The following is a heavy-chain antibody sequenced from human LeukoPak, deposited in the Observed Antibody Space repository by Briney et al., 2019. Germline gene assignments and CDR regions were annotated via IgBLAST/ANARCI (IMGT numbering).Heavy chain of an antibody. J-gene: IGHJ4*02. CDR3: ARGPSGYYYFED. Sequence: GGSLRLSCAASGFSFGTYGMTWVRQVPGKGLEWVSGINRNGISTLYADSVKGRFTISRDNAKNSLYLQMNSLRAEDTALYYCARGPSGYYYFEDWGQGTLVTVPS. CDR2: INRNGIST. D-gene: IGHD5-12*01. CDR1: GFSFGTYG. V-gene: IGHV3-20*04.